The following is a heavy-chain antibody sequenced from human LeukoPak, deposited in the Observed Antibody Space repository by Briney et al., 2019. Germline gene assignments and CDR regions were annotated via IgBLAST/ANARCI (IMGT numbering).Heavy chain of an antibody. CDR3: AKDRSSRLDY. CDR1: GFTFSSYA. CDR2: ISGSGGNT. V-gene: IGHV3-23*01. J-gene: IGHJ4*02. Sequence: GGSLRLSCAASGFTFSSYAMSWVRQAPGKGLEWVSAISGSGGNTYYAGSVKGRFTISRGNSKNTLYLQMNSLRAEDTAVYYCAKDRSSRLDYWGQGTLVTVSS.